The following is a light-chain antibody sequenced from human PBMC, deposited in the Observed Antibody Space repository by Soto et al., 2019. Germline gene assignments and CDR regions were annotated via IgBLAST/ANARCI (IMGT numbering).Light chain of an antibody. V-gene: IGKV1-9*01. CDR3: QQLNNYPRT. CDR2: AAS. J-gene: IGKJ1*01. Sequence: DIQLTQSPSFLSASVGDRVTITCPASQGISSYLAWYQQKPGKAPKLLISAASTLQSGVPSRFSGSGSGTEFTLTITSLQPEDFATYYCQQLNNYPRTFGQGTKVDIK. CDR1: QGISSY.